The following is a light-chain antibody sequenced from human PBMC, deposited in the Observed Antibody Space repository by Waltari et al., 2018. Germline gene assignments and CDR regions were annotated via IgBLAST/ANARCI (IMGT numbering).Light chain of an antibody. V-gene: IGKV3-20*01. J-gene: IGKJ2*01. CDR1: QSLTKRD. CDR2: GAS. CDR3: QQYGSSVLYT. Sequence: VLTQSPDTLSLSPGERATLSCRASQSLTKRDLAWYQQKPGQAPRLLIYGASSSAAGIPSRFSGSGSGTDFTLTISRLEPEDFAVYYCQQYGSSVLYTFGQGTKLEIK.